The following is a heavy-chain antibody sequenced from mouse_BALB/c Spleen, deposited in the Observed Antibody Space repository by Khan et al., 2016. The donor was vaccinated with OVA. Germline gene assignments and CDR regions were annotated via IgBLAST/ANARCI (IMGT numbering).Heavy chain of an antibody. Sequence: EVQLQESGPGLVKPSPSLSLTCTVTGYSIPSDYAWNWIRQFPGNKLEWMGYISYSGSPNYNPAIKSRISITRDTSKNQFFLQLNSVTTEDTATYYCARDGSRYNYAMDYWGQGTSVTVSS. D-gene: IGHD2-3*01. J-gene: IGHJ4*01. V-gene: IGHV3-2*02. CDR1: GYSIPSDYA. CDR2: ISYSGSP. CDR3: ARDGSRYNYAMDY.